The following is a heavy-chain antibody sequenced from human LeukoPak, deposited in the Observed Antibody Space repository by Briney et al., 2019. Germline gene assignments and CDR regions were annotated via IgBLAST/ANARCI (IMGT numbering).Heavy chain of an antibody. D-gene: IGHD2-2*01. Sequence: GGSLRLSCTAPGFTVSSNYMSWVRQAPGKGLEWVSVIYSGGGTSYADSVKGRFTISRDTSKNTLYLQMNTLRAEDTAVYYCARICSVTSCDVDYWGQGTLVTVSS. J-gene: IGHJ4*02. CDR1: GFTVSSNY. CDR3: ARICSVTSCDVDY. V-gene: IGHV3-53*01. CDR2: IYSGGGT.